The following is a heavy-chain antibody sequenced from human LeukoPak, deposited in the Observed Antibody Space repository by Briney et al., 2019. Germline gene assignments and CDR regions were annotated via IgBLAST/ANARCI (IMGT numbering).Heavy chain of an antibody. CDR3: AREYLGGVGTYFDY. J-gene: IGHJ4*02. V-gene: IGHV4-39*07. Sequence: SETLSLTCTVSGGSISSSSYYWGWIRQPPGKGLEWIGSIYYSGSTYYNPSLKSRVTISVDTSKNQFSLKLSSVTAADTAVYYCAREYLGGVGTYFDYWGQGTLVTVSS. CDR1: GGSISSSSYY. CDR2: IYYSGST. D-gene: IGHD3-10*01.